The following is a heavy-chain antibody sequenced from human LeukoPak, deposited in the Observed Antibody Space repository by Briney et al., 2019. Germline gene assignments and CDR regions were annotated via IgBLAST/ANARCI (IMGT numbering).Heavy chain of an antibody. D-gene: IGHD4-17*01. CDR2: ISSTGGTI. Sequence: PGGSLRLSCAASGFTFSGYAMNWVHQAPGKGLEWLSHISSTGGTIYYADSVKGRLTVSRDNAKNSLYLQMNSLRAEDTAVYYCAKSDPYGDSLIEIWGQGALVTVSS. CDR1: GFTFSGYA. V-gene: IGHV3-48*03. CDR3: AKSDPYGDSLIEI. J-gene: IGHJ4*02.